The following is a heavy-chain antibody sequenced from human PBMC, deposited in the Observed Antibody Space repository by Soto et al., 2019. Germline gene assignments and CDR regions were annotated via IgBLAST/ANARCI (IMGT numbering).Heavy chain of an antibody. V-gene: IGHV1-69*06. CDR1: GGTFSGHA. J-gene: IGHJ5*01. Sequence: QVQLVQSGAEVKKPGSSVKVSCEASGGTFSGHAISWVQQAPGQGPEWMGGLIPLFGTTQHAQNFQDRLPIPADKSTGTAYVELTSLRCEDTAIYYCARGPNWGYRLDSWGQGTLVTVSS. CDR2: LIPLFGTT. D-gene: IGHD7-27*01. CDR3: ARGPNWGYRLDS.